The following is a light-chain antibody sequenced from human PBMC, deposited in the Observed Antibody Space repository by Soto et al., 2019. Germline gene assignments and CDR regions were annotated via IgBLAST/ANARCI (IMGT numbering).Light chain of an antibody. CDR3: QQYHNWPPICT. J-gene: IGKJ3*01. CDR2: GVS. CDR1: QSVSSN. V-gene: IGKV3-15*01. Sequence: EIVMTQSPATLSVSPGERATLSCRASQSVSSNLAWYQQKPGQAPRLLIFGVSTRATGIPPRFSGSGSGTECTLTIIIPQSEDFALYYCQQYHNWPPICTFAPGTKVHIK.